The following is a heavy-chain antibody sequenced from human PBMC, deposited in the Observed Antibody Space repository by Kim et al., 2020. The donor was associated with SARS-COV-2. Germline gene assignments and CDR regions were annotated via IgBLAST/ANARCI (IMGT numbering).Heavy chain of an antibody. CDR3: AKDLPTFR. Sequence: GGSLRLSCAASGFTFSSYGMHWVRQAPGKGLEWVAVISYDGSNKYYADSVKGRFTISRDNSKNTLYLQMNSLRAEDTAVYYCAKDLPTFRWGQGTLVTVSS. CDR2: ISYDGSNK. CDR1: GFTFSSYG. V-gene: IGHV3-30*18. J-gene: IGHJ4*02. D-gene: IGHD3-16*01.